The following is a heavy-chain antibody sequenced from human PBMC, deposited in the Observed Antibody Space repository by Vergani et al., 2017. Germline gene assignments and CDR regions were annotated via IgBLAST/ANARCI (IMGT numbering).Heavy chain of an antibody. CDR3: AKEVHYDSSGYYKGGTDAFDI. CDR1: GGSISSGDYY. J-gene: IGHJ3*02. Sequence: QVQLQESGPGLVKPSQTLSLTCTVSGGSISSGDYYWSWIRQPPGKGLEWIGYIYYSGSTYYNPSLKSRVTISVDTSKNQFSLKLSSVTAADTAVYYCAKEVHYDSSGYYKGGTDAFDIWGQGTMVTVSS. V-gene: IGHV4-30-4*01. D-gene: IGHD3-22*01. CDR2: IYYSGST.